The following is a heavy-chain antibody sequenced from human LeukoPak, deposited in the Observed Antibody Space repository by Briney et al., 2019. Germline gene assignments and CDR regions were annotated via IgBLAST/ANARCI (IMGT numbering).Heavy chain of an antibody. CDR2: IRAYNGNT. CDR3: ARALGYCSSTSCYGGPYFDY. J-gene: IGHJ4*02. V-gene: IGHV1-18*01. D-gene: IGHD2-2*01. Sequence: ASVKVSCKASGYTFTSYGISGVRQAPGQGLEWMGWIRAYNGNTNYEQKLQCRVTMTTDTSTSTACMELRSLRSDDTAVYYCARALGYCSSTSCYGGPYFDYWGQGTLSPSP. CDR1: GYTFTSYG.